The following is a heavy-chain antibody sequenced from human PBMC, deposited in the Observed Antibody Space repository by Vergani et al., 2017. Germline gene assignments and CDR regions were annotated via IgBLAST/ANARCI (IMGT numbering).Heavy chain of an antibody. J-gene: IGHJ6*02. D-gene: IGHD2-2*01. V-gene: IGHV3-23*04. CDR3: AKDLYCSSTSCYSPDYYYGMDV. CDR2: ISGSGGST. CDR1: GFTFSSYA. Sequence: EVQLVESGGGLVQPGGSLRLSCAASGFTFSSYAMSWVRQAPGKGLEWVSAISGSGGSTYYADSVKGRFTISRDNSKNTLYLQMNSLRAEDTAVYYCAKDLYCSSTSCYSPDYYYGMDVWGQGTTVTVSS.